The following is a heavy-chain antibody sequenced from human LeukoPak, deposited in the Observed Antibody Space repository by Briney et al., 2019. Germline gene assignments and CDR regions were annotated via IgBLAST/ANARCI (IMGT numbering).Heavy chain of an antibody. CDR1: GGSISSGSYY. CDR2: IYTSGST. D-gene: IGHD3-10*01. CDR3: ARDGEEYRGGGIDY. V-gene: IGHV4-61*02. Sequence: PSQTLSLTCTVSGGSISSGSYYWSRIRQPAGKGLEWIGRIYTSGSTNYNPSLKSRVTISVDTSKNQFSLKLSSVTAADTAVYYCARDGEEYRGGGIDYWGQGTLVTVSS. J-gene: IGHJ4*02.